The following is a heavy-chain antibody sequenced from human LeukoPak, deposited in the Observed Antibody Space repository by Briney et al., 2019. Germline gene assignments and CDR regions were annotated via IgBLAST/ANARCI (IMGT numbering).Heavy chain of an antibody. V-gene: IGHV1-2*02. CDR3: ARGRNYYDNNGNFDY. J-gene: IGHJ4*02. D-gene: IGHD3-22*01. CDR1: GYTFSGYY. CDR2: INPNSGGT. Sequence: ASVKVSCKASGYTFSGYYMHWVRQAPGQGLEWMGWINPNSGGTNYAQKFQGRVTLTRDTSLSTAYMELSRLRSDDTAVYYCARGRNYYDNNGNFDYWGQGTLVTVSS.